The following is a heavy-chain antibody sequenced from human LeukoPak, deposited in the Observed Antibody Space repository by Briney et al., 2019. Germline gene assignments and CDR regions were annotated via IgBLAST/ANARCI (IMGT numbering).Heavy chain of an antibody. Sequence: GGSLRLSCAASGFTFSSYGMNWVRQAPGKGLEWVSSISSSSYIYYADSVKGRFTISRDNAKNSLYLQMNSLRAEDTAVYYCARVVPAAYDAFDIWGQGTMVTVSS. CDR1: GFTFSSYG. CDR2: ISSSSYI. CDR3: ARVVPAAYDAFDI. D-gene: IGHD2-2*01. J-gene: IGHJ3*02. V-gene: IGHV3-21*01.